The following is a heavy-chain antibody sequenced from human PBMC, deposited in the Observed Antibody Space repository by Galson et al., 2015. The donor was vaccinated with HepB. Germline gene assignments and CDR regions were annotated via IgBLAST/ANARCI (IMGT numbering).Heavy chain of an antibody. V-gene: IGHV3-11*06. J-gene: IGHJ3*02. CDR1: GFTFSDYY. CDR3: AREGLRHGAIDI. D-gene: IGHD3/OR15-3a*01. Sequence: SLRLSCAASGFTFSDYYMNWMRQAPGKGLEWVSYITSSSLFTEYADSVKGRVTISRDNGVNSLFLQMNSLRPEDTAVYYCAREGLRHGAIDIWGQGTMVTVSP. CDR2: ITSSSLFT.